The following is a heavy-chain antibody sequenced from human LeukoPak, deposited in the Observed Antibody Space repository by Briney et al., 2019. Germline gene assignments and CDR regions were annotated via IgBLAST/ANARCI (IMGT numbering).Heavy chain of an antibody. CDR1: GYTFTGYY. Sequence: ASVKVSCKASGYTFTGYYMHWVRQAPGQGLEWMGWMNPNSGNTGYAQKFQGRVTITRNTSISTAYMELSSLRSEDTAVYYCARGDVDTAMVTMNNWFDPWGQGTLVTVSS. D-gene: IGHD5-18*01. CDR3: ARGDVDTAMVTMNNWFDP. J-gene: IGHJ5*02. CDR2: MNPNSGNT. V-gene: IGHV1-8*03.